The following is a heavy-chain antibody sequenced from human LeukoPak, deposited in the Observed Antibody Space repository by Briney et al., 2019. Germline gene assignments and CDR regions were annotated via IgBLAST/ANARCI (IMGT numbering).Heavy chain of an antibody. J-gene: IGHJ4*02. D-gene: IGHD5-18*01. CDR1: GFIFSDYY. Sequence: GGSLRLSCAASGFIFSDYYMSWIRQAPGKGLEWVSYISNIGTTIYYADSVKGRFTISRDTAKNSLYLQMNSLRAEDTAVYYCVIVGGYSYGSYYFDYWGQGTLVTVSS. CDR2: ISNIGTTI. CDR3: VIVGGYSYGSYYFDY. V-gene: IGHV3-11*04.